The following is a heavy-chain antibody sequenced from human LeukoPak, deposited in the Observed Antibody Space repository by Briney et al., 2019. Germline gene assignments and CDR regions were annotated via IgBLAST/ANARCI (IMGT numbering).Heavy chain of an antibody. D-gene: IGHD1-26*01. V-gene: IGHV3-30-3*01. CDR2: ISYDGSNK. Sequence: GGSLRLSCTASGFTFSSYAMHWVRQAPGKGLEWVAVISYDGSNKYYADSVKGRFTISRDNSKNTLYLQMNSLRAEDTAVYYCARGERRVLGGVAYWGQGTLVTVSS. CDR3: ARGERRVLGGVAY. CDR1: GFTFSSYA. J-gene: IGHJ4*02.